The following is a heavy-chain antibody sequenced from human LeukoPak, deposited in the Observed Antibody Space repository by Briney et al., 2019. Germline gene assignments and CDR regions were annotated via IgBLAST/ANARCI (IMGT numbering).Heavy chain of an antibody. CDR3: ARPRFIPYYYGMDV. CDR2: MNSNSGNT. D-gene: IGHD3-10*01. Sequence: GASVKVSCKASGYTFTSYDINWVRQAIGQGLEWPGWMNSNSGNTGYAQKCQGRVTMTRNTSISTAYMELSSLRSEDTAVYYCARPRFIPYYYGMDVWGQGTTVTVSS. V-gene: IGHV1-8*01. J-gene: IGHJ6*02. CDR1: GYTFTSYD.